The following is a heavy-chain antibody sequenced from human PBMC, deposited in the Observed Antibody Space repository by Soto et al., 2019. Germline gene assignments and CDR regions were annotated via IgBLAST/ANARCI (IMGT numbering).Heavy chain of an antibody. CDR1: GGSISSYY. CDR3: ARTLVGYGYYYYYGMDV. Sequence: SETLSLTCTVSGGSISSYYWSWIRQPPGKGLEWIGYIYYSGSTNYNPSLKSRVTISVDTSKNQFSLKLSSVTAADTAAYYCARTLVGYGYYYYYGMDVWGQGTTVTVSS. D-gene: IGHD5-18*01. V-gene: IGHV4-59*01. CDR2: IYYSGST. J-gene: IGHJ6*02.